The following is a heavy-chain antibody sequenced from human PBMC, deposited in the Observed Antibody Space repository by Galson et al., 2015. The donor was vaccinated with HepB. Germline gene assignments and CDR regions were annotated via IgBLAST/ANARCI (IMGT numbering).Heavy chain of an antibody. V-gene: IGHV1-18*01. Sequence: SCKASGYSFTSYGIYWVRQAPGQGLEWMGWISGYNGPAHYAQKFQARVTMNTDTSTTTAYMELRSLKSDDTAVYYCARAEATSLGILLWGQGTLITVSS. D-gene: IGHD1-14*01. CDR1: GYSFTSYG. CDR2: ISGYNGPA. CDR3: ARAEATSLGILL. J-gene: IGHJ4*02.